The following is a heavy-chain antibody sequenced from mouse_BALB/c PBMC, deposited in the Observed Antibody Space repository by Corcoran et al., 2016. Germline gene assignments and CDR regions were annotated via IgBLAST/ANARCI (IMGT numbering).Heavy chain of an antibody. CDR3: ARDYGSSPFAY. V-gene: IGHV9-3-1*01. D-gene: IGHD1-1*01. J-gene: IGHJ3*01. Sequence: QIQFVQSGPELKKPVETVKISCTASGYTFTNYGMHWVKQAPGKGLKWMGWINTYTGEPTYADDFKGRFAFSLETSASTAYLQINNLKNEDTATYFCARDYGSSPFAYWGQGTLVTVSA. CDR2: INTYTGEP. CDR1: GYTFTNYG.